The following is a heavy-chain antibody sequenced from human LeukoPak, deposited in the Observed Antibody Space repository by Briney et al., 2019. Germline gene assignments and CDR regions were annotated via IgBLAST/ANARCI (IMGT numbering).Heavy chain of an antibody. CDR2: ISDSSRHI. V-gene: IGHV3-21*01. J-gene: IGHJ4*02. CDR3: ARAYTNGDYLDY. D-gene: IGHD4-17*01. CDR1: GFTFSRYS. Sequence: PGGPLRLSCAASGFTFSRYSVNWVRQAPGKGLEWVSCISDSSRHIYYADSVKGRFTISRDNAKSSASLQMNSLRVDDTAVYYCARAYTNGDYLDYWGQGTLVTVSS.